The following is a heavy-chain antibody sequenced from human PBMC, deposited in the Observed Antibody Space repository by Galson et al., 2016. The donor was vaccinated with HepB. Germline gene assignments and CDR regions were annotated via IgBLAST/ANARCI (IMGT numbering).Heavy chain of an antibody. Sequence: TLRLSCAASGMTFSDSYMSRIRQPPGRGLEWVAYISSASATISYADSVRGRFTISRDNRRSLLFLEMNSLRAEDTALYYCANDQKPRGFDYWGQGTLVTVSS. CDR2: ISSASATI. D-gene: IGHD3-10*01. V-gene: IGHV3-11*01. CDR1: GMTFSDSY. CDR3: ANDQKPRGFDY. J-gene: IGHJ4*02.